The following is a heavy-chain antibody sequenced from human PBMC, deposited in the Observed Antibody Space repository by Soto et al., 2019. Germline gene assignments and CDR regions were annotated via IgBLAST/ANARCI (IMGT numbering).Heavy chain of an antibody. CDR3: ARDLYCSGGSCYPEVYYYGMDV. D-gene: IGHD2-15*01. CDR2: ISAYNGNT. V-gene: IGHV1-18*01. Sequence: ASVKVSCKASGYTFTSYGISWVRQAPGQGLEWMGWISAYNGNTNYAQKLQGRVTMTTDTSTSTAYMELRSLRSDDTAVYYCARDLYCSGGSCYPEVYYYGMDVWGQGTTVTVSS. J-gene: IGHJ6*02. CDR1: GYTFTSYG.